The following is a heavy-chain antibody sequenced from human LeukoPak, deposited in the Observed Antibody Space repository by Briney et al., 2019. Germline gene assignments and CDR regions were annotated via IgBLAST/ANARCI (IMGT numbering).Heavy chain of an antibody. J-gene: IGHJ4*02. Sequence: GGSLSLSCAASGFTFSSYAMSWVRQAPGKGLEWVSAISGSGGSTYYADSVKGRFTISRDNSKNTLYLQMNSLRAEDTAVYYCAKGGQIAAAGPGFDYWGQGTLVTVSS. CDR1: GFTFSSYA. CDR2: ISGSGGST. CDR3: AKGGQIAAAGPGFDY. V-gene: IGHV3-23*01. D-gene: IGHD6-13*01.